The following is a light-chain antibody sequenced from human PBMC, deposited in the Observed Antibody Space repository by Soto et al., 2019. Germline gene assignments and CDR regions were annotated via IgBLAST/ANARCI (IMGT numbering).Light chain of an antibody. CDR1: QGISSY. V-gene: IGKV1-8*01. J-gene: IGKJ1*01. CDR2: AAS. Sequence: HMSPSPSSLSASVGDRVNITCRASQGISSYLAWYQQKPGKAPKLLIYAASTLQSGVPSRFSGSGSGTDFTLTISCLQSEDFATYYCQQYYSYPWTFGQRTKVDIK. CDR3: QQYYSYPWT.